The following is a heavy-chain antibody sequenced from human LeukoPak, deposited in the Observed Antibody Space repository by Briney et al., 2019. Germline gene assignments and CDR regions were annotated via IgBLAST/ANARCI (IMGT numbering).Heavy chain of an antibody. CDR1: GFTFSSYG. D-gene: IGHD5-24*01. CDR2: ISSSDTTI. J-gene: IGHJ4*02. V-gene: IGHV3-48*04. Sequence: PGGSLRLSCAASGFTFSSYGLHWVRQAPGKGLEWVSYISSSDTTIYYADSVKGRFTISRDYAKNSLYLQMTSLRVEDTAVYYCARVTGGREVDYWGQGTLVTVSS. CDR3: ARVTGGREVDY.